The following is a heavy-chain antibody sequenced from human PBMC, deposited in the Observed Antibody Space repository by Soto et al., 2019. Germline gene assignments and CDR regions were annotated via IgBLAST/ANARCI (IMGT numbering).Heavy chain of an antibody. D-gene: IGHD6-13*01. CDR2: IITIFGTA. V-gene: IGHV1-69*13. J-gene: IGHJ6*02. CDR1: GGTFSSYA. CDR3: ARDDLPGIAEAGASYYYGIDV. Sequence: SVEVSCKASGGTFSSYAISWVRQAPGEGLEWMGGIITIFGTANYAQKFQGRVTITADESTNTGYMELSSRRCEDKDVYYCARDDLPGIAEAGASYYYGIDVWGQGPTLTV.